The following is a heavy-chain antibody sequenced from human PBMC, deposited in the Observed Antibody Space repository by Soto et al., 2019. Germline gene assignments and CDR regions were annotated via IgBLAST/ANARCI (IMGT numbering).Heavy chain of an antibody. J-gene: IGHJ4*02. CDR1: GGSISSSEW. Sequence: GTLSLTCAVSGGSISSSEWWTWVRQPPGKGLEWVGEISHSGSTNYKPSLKSRVTMSVDKSTNHFSLNLRSVTAADTAFYYCASRSASGPYWGQGILVTVSS. V-gene: IGHV4-4*02. CDR3: ASRSASGPY. CDR2: ISHSGST. D-gene: IGHD6-13*01.